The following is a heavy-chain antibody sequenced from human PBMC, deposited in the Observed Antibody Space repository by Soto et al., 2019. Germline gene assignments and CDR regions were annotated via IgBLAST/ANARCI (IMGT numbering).Heavy chain of an antibody. J-gene: IGHJ4*02. D-gene: IGHD3-16*01. CDR3: GNGLENHYNYDY. V-gene: IGHV3-23*01. CDR1: GFTFSNLV. CDR2: INSRGDNT. Sequence: GGSLRLSCAASGFTFSNLVMSWVRQAPGKGPEWVSSINSRGDNTYYAGSVRGRFTISRDNSKSTLYLQMNSLRAEDTAVYYCGNGLENHYNYDYWGQGTLVTVSS.